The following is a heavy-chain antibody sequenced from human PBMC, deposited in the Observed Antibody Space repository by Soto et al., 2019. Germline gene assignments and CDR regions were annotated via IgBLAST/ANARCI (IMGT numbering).Heavy chain of an antibody. D-gene: IGHD6-19*01. V-gene: IGHV5-51*01. CDR1: GYSFTTYW. Sequence: EVQLVQSEVEVEKPGEYLKISCKGSGYSFTTYWISCVRQMPGKGLERTGQIYPGDSDTRYSPPLQGQVTISADKSISTAYLQWSSLRASDAAMYFCARRYCSGWYYFDYWGQGAPVTVSS. CDR2: IYPGDSDT. CDR3: ARRYCSGWYYFDY. J-gene: IGHJ4*02.